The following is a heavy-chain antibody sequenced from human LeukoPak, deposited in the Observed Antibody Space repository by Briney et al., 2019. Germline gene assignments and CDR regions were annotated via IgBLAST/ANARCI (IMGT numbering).Heavy chain of an antibody. Sequence: VASVKVSCKASGYTFTGNYIHWVRQAPGQGLEWMGWINPKSGITHYAQKFQGRVTMTRDTSISTAYMELSRLRSGDTAMYFCARVADYDYVGGGYRVSAYLEYWGQGTLVTVSS. CDR1: GYTFTGNY. D-gene: IGHD3-16*02. CDR3: ARVADYDYVGGGYRVSAYLEY. CDR2: INPKSGIT. J-gene: IGHJ4*02. V-gene: IGHV1-2*02.